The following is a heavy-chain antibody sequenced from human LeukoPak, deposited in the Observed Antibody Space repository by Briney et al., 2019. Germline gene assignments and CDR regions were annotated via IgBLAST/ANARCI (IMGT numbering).Heavy chain of an antibody. J-gene: IGHJ3*02. V-gene: IGHV3-13*01. CDR3: ARGGTVTSSSWPGGAFDI. D-gene: IGHD6-13*01. CDR2: IGTAGDT. Sequence: PGGSLRLSCAASGFTFSSYDMHWVRQATGKGLEWVSAIGTAGDTYYPGSVKGRFTISRENAKNSLYLQMNSLRAGDTAVYYCARGGTVTSSSWPGGAFDIWGQGTMVTVSS. CDR1: GFTFSSYD.